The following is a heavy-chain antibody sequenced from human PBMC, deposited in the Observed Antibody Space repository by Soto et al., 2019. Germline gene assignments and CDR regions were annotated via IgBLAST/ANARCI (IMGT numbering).Heavy chain of an antibody. Sequence: VGSLRLSCAASGFTFSSYSMHWVRQAPGKGLEWVAVISYDGSNKYYADSVKGRFTISRDNSKNTLYLQMNSLRAEDTAVYYCAKDVVGAPPLGMDVWGQGTTVTVSS. D-gene: IGHD1-26*01. CDR3: AKDVVGAPPLGMDV. CDR1: GFTFSSYS. CDR2: ISYDGSNK. J-gene: IGHJ6*02. V-gene: IGHV3-30*18.